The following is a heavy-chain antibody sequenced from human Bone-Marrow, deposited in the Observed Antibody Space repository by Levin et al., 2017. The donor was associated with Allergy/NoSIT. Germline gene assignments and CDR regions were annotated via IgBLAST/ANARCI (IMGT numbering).Heavy chain of an antibody. CDR2: INTKTGNP. V-gene: IGHV7-4-1*02. J-gene: IGHJ4*02. CDR1: GYTFTTYN. D-gene: IGHD2-2*01. CDR3: ARKKLCDTTSCYGAFDY. Sequence: PWASVKVSCKASGYTFTTYNINWVRQAPGQGPEWMGWINTKTGNPTYAQGFTGRFVLSLDTSVSTTYLQINTLSAEDTAVYYCARKKLCDTTSCYGAFDYWGQGTLVTVSS.